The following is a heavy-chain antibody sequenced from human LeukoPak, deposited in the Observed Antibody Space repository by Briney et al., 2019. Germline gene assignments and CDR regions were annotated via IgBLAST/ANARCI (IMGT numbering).Heavy chain of an antibody. CDR1: GFTFSGSA. CDR2: IRSKANSYAT. Sequence: GGSLRLSCAASGFTFSGSAMHWVRQASGKGLEWVGRIRSKANSYATAYAASVKGRFTISRDDSKNTAYLQMNSLKTEDTAVYYCTGRYELLWFGPNWFDPWGQGTLVTVSS. CDR3: TGRYELLWFGPNWFDP. D-gene: IGHD3-10*01. J-gene: IGHJ5*02. V-gene: IGHV3-73*01.